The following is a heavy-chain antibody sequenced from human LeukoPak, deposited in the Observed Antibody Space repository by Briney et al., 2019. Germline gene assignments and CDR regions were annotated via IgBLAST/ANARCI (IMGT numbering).Heavy chain of an antibody. CDR2: ISAYNGNT. V-gene: IGHV1-18*01. Sequence: ASVKVSCKASGYTFTSYGITWVRQAPGQGLEWMGWISAYNGNTNYAQKLQGRVTMTTDTSTSTAYMELRSLRSDDTAVYYCARRPRVAVMDGMDVWGRGTTDSVSS. CDR1: GYTFTSYG. J-gene: IGHJ6*02. CDR3: ARRPRVAVMDGMDV.